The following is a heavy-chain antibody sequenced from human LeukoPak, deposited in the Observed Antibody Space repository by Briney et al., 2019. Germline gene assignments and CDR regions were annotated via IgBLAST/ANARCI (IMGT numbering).Heavy chain of an antibody. CDR1: GGSISSSSYY. J-gene: IGHJ4*02. CDR3: ARHRTTVTTALI. D-gene: IGHD4-17*01. V-gene: IGHV4-39*01. Sequence: SETLSLTCTVSGGSISSSSYYWGWIRQPPGKGLEWNGSIYYSGSTYYKPSLKSRVTISVNTSKNQYSLKLSSVTAADTAVYYCARHRTTVTTALIWGQGTLVTVSS. CDR2: IYYSGST.